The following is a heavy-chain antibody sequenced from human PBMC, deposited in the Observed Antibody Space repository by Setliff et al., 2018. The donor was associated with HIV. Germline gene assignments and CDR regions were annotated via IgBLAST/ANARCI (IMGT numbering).Heavy chain of an antibody. CDR3: ASGSGYCNKGDCYIGVHRTPDKYYFDS. CDR2: ISAYNGNT. V-gene: IGHV1-18*01. J-gene: IGHJ4*02. CDR1: GYTFTSYG. Sequence: ASVKVSCKASGYTFTSYGISWVRQAPGQGLEWMGWISAYNGNTSYAQKLQGRLTITTDQIMNTAYMELTSLRSEDTAVYYCASGSGYCNKGDCYIGVHRTPDKYYFDSWGQGTLVTVSS. D-gene: IGHD2-8*01.